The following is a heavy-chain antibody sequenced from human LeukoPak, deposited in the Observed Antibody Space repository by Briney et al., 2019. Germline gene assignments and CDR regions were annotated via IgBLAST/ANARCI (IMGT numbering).Heavy chain of an antibody. CDR1: GSSLTELS. V-gene: IGHV1-24*01. J-gene: IGHJ4*02. CDR2: FDVIDAKT. D-gene: IGHD5-18*01. Sequence: ASVKVSCTVSGSSLTELSLNWVRQAPGKGLEWMGGFDVIDAKTFYARKFQGRVTMTEDSSTDTAYMELSSLRSDDTAFYYCAAGRPYSLLDYWGQGTLLTVSS. CDR3: AAGRPYSLLDY.